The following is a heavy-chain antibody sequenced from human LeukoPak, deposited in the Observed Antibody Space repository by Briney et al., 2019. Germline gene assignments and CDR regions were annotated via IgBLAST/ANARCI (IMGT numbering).Heavy chain of an antibody. CDR3: ARVPYGGSPLGNY. D-gene: IGHD4/OR15-4a*01. CDR2: IIPIFGTA. Sequence: GSSVKVSCKASGGTFSSYAISWVRQAPGQGLEWMGGIIPIFGTANYAQKFQGRVTITADESTSTAYMELSSLRSEDTAVYYCARVPYGGSPLGNYWGQGTLVTVSS. CDR1: GGTFSSYA. V-gene: IGHV1-69*01. J-gene: IGHJ4*02.